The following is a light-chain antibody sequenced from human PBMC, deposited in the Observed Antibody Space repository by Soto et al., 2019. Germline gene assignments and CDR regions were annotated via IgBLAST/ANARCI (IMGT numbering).Light chain of an antibody. J-gene: IGKJ1*01. CDR1: QGIRHD. CDR2: AAS. Sequence: AIQRTQSPSFLSASFGSRPTITCLASQGIRHDLGWSQQKPGKAPKLLSYAASSLQSGVPSRGSGSGSGTDFTLTSSSLKPEDFATYYCLQDYNYPRTVGQGTKVEIK. V-gene: IGKV1-6*01. CDR3: LQDYNYPRT.